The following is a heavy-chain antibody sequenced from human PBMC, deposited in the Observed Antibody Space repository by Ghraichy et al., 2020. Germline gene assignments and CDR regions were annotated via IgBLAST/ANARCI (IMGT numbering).Heavy chain of an antibody. CDR1: GGSISSGDYY. Sequence: LSLTCTVSGGSISSGDYYWSWIRQPPGKGLEWIGYIYYSGSTYYNPSLKSRVTISVDTSKNQFSLKLSSVTAADTAVYYCARRRVLEWLPHFDYWGQGTLVTVSS. CDR3: ARRRVLEWLPHFDY. V-gene: IGHV4-30-4*08. J-gene: IGHJ4*02. D-gene: IGHD3-3*01. CDR2: IYYSGST.